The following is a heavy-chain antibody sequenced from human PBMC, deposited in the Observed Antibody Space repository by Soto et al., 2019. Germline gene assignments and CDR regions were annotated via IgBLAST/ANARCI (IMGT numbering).Heavy chain of an antibody. J-gene: IGHJ6*02. CDR3: AKDRSRRYSYGYSYYYGMDV. CDR2: ISGSGGST. CDR1: GCTFSSYA. Sequence: PGGSLRLSCASSGCTFSSYAMSWVRQAPGKGLEWVSAISGSGGSTYYADSVKGRFTISRDNSKNTLYLQMNSLRAEDTAVYYCAKDRSRRYSYGYSYYYGMDVWGQGTTVTVS. V-gene: IGHV3-23*01. D-gene: IGHD5-18*01.